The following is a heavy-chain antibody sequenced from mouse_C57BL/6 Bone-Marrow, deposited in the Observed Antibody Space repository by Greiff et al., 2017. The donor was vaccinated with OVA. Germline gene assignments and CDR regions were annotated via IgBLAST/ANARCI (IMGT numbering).Heavy chain of an antibody. V-gene: IGHV1-59*01. CDR1: GYTFTSYW. CDR2: IDPSDSYT. D-gene: IGHD1-1*01. J-gene: IGHJ1*03. CDR3: ARWITTVVGYFDV. Sequence: QVQLQQPGAELVRPGTSVKLSCKASGYTFTSYWMHWVKQRPGQGLEWIGVIDPSDSYTNYNQKFKGKATLTVDTSSSTAYMQRSSLTSEDSAVYYCARWITTVVGYFDVWGTGTTVTVSS.